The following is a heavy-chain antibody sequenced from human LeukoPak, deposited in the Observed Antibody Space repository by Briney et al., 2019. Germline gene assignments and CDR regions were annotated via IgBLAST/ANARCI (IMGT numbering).Heavy chain of an antibody. J-gene: IGHJ4*02. CDR1: GGSISSGGYY. D-gene: IGHD2-2*02. V-gene: IGHV4-30-2*01. CDR2: IYHSGST. CDR3: ARGGGIVVVPAAINY. Sequence: PSETLSLTCTVSGGSISSGGYYWSWIRQPPGKGLEWIGYIYHSGSTCYNPSLKSRVTISVDGSKNQFSLKLSSVTAADTAVYYCARGGGIVVVPAAINYWGQGTLVTVSS.